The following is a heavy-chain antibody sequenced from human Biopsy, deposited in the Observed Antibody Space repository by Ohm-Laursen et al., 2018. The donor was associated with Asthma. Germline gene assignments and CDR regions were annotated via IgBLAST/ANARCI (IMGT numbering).Heavy chain of an antibody. CDR3: GRDMGGFGSGWFPVEF. CDR1: GFTFDDYG. CDR2: FNWNGGST. J-gene: IGHJ4*02. Sequence: SLRLSCSASGFTFDDYGMSWVPQAPGKGLDWVSGFNWNGGSTGYADSVKGRFTISRDNAKNSLYLQMNSLRAEDTALYHCGRDMGGFGSGWFPVEFWGQGTLVTVSS. V-gene: IGHV3-20*01. D-gene: IGHD6-19*01.